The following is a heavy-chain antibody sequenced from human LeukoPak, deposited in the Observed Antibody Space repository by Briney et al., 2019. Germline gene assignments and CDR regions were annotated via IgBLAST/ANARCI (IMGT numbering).Heavy chain of an antibody. J-gene: IGHJ4*02. CDR3: ASMVATDY. CDR1: GFTLSNYG. V-gene: IGHV3-30*02. D-gene: IGHD5-12*01. CDR2: LRHDGSNT. Sequence: GGSLRLSCAVSGFTLSNYGMHWVRQTPGKGLEWVAFLRHDGSNTNYADSVKGRFTISRDSSKNTLYLQMNSLRAEDTAVYYCASMVATDYWGQGTLVTVSS.